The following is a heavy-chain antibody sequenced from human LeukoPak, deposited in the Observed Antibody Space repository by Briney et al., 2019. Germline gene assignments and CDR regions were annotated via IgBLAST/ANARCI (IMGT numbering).Heavy chain of an antibody. J-gene: IGHJ6*02. CDR1: GGTFSSYA. D-gene: IGHD4-17*01. Sequence: SVKVSCKASGGTFSSYAISWVRQAPGQELEWMGRVIPILGIANYAQKFQGRVTITADKSTSTAYMELSSLRSEDTAVYYCARDNYGDYYYYGMDVWGQGTTVTVSS. CDR2: VIPILGIA. V-gene: IGHV1-69*04. CDR3: ARDNYGDYYYYGMDV.